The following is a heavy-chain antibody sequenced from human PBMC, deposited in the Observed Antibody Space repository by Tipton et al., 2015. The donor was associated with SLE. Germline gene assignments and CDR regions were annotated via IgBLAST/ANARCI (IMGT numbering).Heavy chain of an antibody. CDR3: AKDYNHDNADYN. V-gene: IGHV3-53*05. J-gene: IGHJ4*02. CDR1: GFTVNTNY. D-gene: IGHD4-17*01. Sequence: SLRLSCAASGFTVNTNYMSWVRQAPGKGLEWVSLISSGGTTYYADSVRGRFSISRDNSKSTLYLRMNSLRGEDTAVYYCAKDYNHDNADYNWGQGTLVIVSS. CDR2: ISSGGTT.